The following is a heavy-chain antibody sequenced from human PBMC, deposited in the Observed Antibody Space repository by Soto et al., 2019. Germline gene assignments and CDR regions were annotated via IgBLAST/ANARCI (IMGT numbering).Heavy chain of an antibody. D-gene: IGHD3-22*01. J-gene: IGHJ3*02. CDR1: GFTFSSYW. CDR3: ARSRDYYETFAAFDI. V-gene: IGHV3-7*05. CDR2: IKQDGSEK. Sequence: PGGSLRLSCAASGFTFSSYWMSWVRQAPGKGLEWVANIKQDGSEKYYVDSVKGRFTISRDNAKNSLYLQMNSLRAEDTAVYYCARSRDYYETFAAFDIWGQGTMVTVSS.